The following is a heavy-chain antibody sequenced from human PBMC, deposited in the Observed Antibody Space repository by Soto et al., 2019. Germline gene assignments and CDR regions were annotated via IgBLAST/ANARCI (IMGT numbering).Heavy chain of an antibody. CDR1: GYTFSSNS. Sequence: ASVKVSCKASGYTFSSNSIHCVRQAPGQGLEGMGWITPFNGETSYAQKFQGRVTMTKDTSKSKVFIELRSLRFDDPAVYYFAVVIGVVGASIDSLGQPNLVAVFS. CDR3: AVVIGVVGASIDS. J-gene: IGHJ4*02. D-gene: IGHD2-15*01. V-gene: IGHV1-18*04. CDR2: ITPFNGET.